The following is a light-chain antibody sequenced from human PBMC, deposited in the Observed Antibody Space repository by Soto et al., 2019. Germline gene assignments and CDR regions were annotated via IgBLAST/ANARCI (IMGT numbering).Light chain of an antibody. CDR3: QPYYSYPRT. J-gene: IGKJ1*01. CDR1: QGISSY. CDR2: AAS. V-gene: IGKV1-8*01. Sequence: VRNTKSQSSLSASTGDRVTITCRASQGISSYLAWYQQKPGKAPKLLIYAASTLQSGVPSRFSGSGSGTDFTLTISCLQSEDFATYYCQPYYSYPRTLGQGTKVDSK.